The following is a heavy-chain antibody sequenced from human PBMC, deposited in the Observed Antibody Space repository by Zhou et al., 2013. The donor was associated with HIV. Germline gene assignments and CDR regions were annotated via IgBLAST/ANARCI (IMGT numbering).Heavy chain of an antibody. CDR1: GGTFSSYA. CDR2: IIPIFGTA. Sequence: QVQLVQPGAEVKKPGSSVKVSCKASGGTFSSYAISWVRQAPGQGLEWMGGIIPIFGTANYAQKFQGRVTITTDESTSTAYMELSSLRSEDTAVYYCARARPEVRGVIINHYFDYWGQGTLVTVSS. V-gene: IGHV1-69*05. J-gene: IGHJ4*02. CDR3: ARARPEVRGVIINHYFDY. D-gene: IGHD3-10*01.